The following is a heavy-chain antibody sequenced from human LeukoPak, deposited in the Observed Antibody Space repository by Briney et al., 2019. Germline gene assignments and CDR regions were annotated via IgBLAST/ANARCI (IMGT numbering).Heavy chain of an antibody. J-gene: IGHJ5*02. D-gene: IGHD3-3*01. CDR1: GGSISSGSYY. CDR2: IYTSGST. V-gene: IGHV4-61*02. Sequence: SETLSLTCTVSGGSISSGSYYWSWMRQPAGKGLEWIGRIYTSGSTNYNPSLKSRVTISVDTSKNQFSLKLSSVTAADTAVYYCARDRGLGITIFGVVTGGFDPWGQGTLVTVSS. CDR3: ARDRGLGITIFGVVTGGFDP.